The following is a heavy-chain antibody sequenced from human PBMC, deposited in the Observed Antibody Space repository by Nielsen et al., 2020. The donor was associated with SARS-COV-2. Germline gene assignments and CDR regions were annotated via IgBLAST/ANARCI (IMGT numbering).Heavy chain of an antibody. D-gene: IGHD3-10*01. CDR2: ISFDGSST. Sequence: GESLKISCAASGFTFSSYWMHWVRQAPGKGLVWVSRISFDGSSTSYADSVKGRFTISRDNAKNTLYPQMNSLRAEDTTVYYCARDLYYGSGRINYYYYMDVWGKGTTVTVSS. V-gene: IGHV3-74*01. CDR1: GFTFSSYW. CDR3: ARDLYYGSGRINYYYYMDV. J-gene: IGHJ6*03.